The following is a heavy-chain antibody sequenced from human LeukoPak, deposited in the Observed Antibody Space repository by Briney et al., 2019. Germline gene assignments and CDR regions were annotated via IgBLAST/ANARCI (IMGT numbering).Heavy chain of an antibody. D-gene: IGHD3-22*01. J-gene: IGHJ4*02. CDR1: GFTFSSYG. Sequence: PGRSLRLSCAASGFTFSSYGTHWVRQAPGKGLEWVAVISYDGSNKYYADSVKGRFTISRDNSKNTLYLQMNSLRAEDTAVYYCAKGGHYDSSGYYIQIDWGQGTLVTVSS. CDR3: AKGGHYDSSGYYIQID. CDR2: ISYDGSNK. V-gene: IGHV3-30*18.